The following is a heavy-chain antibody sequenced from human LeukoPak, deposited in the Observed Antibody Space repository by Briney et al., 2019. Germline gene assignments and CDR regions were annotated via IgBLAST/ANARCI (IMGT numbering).Heavy chain of an antibody. CDR2: IYYSGST. CDR1: GGSISSYY. J-gene: IGHJ3*02. D-gene: IGHD5-18*01. CDR3: ARPLSPQLWDAFDI. Sequence: SETLSLTCTVSGGSISSYYWSWIRQPPGKGLEWIGYIYYSGSTNYNPSLKSRVTISVDTSKNQFSLKLSSVTAADTAVYYCARPLSPQLWDAFDIWGQGTMVTVSS. V-gene: IGHV4-59*01.